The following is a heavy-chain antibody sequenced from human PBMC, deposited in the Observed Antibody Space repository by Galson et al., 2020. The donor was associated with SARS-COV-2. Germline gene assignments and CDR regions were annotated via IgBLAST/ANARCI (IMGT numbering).Heavy chain of an antibody. J-gene: IGHJ5*02. V-gene: IGHV3-53*01. D-gene: IGHD3-10*02. Sequence: GGSLRLSCTPSGFPITDNDINWVRQAPGKGLEWVPVVFGGGTTLDSDSVKGRFSIHRDISKNTLYLQMSKLRADDSAVYYCARSRTNASRNYYVGYFEPWGQGTLVTVSS. CDR1: GFPITDND. CDR3: ARSRTNASRNYYVGYFEP. CDR2: VFGGGTT.